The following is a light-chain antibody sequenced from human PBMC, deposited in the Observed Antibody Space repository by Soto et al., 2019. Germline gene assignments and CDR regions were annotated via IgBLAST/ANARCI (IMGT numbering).Light chain of an antibody. CDR3: QQYNSYYT. CDR1: QNINTN. V-gene: IGKV3-15*01. CDR2: HTS. J-gene: IGKJ2*01. Sequence: EIEMTQSPATLSLSPGERATLSCRASQNINTNLAWYQQSPGRAPRLFIYHTSTRATGIPDRFSGSGSGTEFTLTISSLQSEDFATYYCQQYNSYYTFGQGTKLEIK.